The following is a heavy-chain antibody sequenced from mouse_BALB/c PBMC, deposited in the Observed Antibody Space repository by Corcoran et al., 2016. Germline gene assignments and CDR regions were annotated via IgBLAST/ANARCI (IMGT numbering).Heavy chain of an antibody. CDR2: IDPANGNT. V-gene: IGHV14-3*02. CDR3: ARWDGYLDV. D-gene: IGHD4-1*01. J-gene: IGHJ1*01. Sequence: EIQLQQSGAELVKPGASVQLSCTASGFNIKDTYMHWVKQRPEQGLEWIGRIDPANGNTKYDPKFQGKATITADTSSNTAYLQLSSLTSEDTAVYYCARWDGYLDVWGAGTTVTVSS. CDR1: GFNIKDTY.